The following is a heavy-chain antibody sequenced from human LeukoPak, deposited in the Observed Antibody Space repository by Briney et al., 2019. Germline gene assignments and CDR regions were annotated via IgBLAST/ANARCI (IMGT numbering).Heavy chain of an antibody. CDR1: GFTFDDFG. Sequence: PGGSLRLSCAASGFTFDDFGMSWVRQAPGKGLEWVSAVNGNGASTGYADSVKGRFTISRDNAKNSLYLQMNSLRAEDTAVYYCARAAQQQLAIYYYYYMDVWGKGTTVTVSS. J-gene: IGHJ6*03. CDR2: VNGNGAST. D-gene: IGHD6-13*01. V-gene: IGHV3-20*04. CDR3: ARAAQQQLAIYYYYYMDV.